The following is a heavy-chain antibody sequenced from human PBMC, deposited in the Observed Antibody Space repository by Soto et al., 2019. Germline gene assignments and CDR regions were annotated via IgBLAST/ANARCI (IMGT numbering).Heavy chain of an antibody. CDR1: GFTFSSYG. J-gene: IGHJ6*02. CDR2: ISYDGSNK. D-gene: IGHD5-12*01. Sequence: QVQLVESGGGVVQPGRSLRLSCAASGFTFSSYGMHWVRQAPGKGLEWVAVISYDGSNKYYADSVKGRFTISRDNSKNTLYLQMNSLRAEDTAVYYCAEDLQWLPDVWGQGTTVTVSS. V-gene: IGHV3-30*18. CDR3: AEDLQWLPDV.